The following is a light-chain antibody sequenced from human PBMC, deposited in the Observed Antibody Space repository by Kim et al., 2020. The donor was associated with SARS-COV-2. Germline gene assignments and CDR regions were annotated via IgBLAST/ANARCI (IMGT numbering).Light chain of an antibody. CDR2: KAS. J-gene: IGKJ5*01. Sequence: ASVGDIVTITCRASQSIYSYLAWYQQKPGNVPKILIYKASNLESGVPSRFSGSESGTEFTLTISSLQPDDFATYYCQQFYTYPITFGQGTRLEIK. CDR3: QQFYTYPIT. V-gene: IGKV1-5*03. CDR1: QSIYSY.